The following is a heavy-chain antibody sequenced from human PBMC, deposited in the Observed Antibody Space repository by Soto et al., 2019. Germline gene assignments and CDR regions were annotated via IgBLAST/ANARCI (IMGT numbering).Heavy chain of an antibody. CDR2: INPNSGGT. J-gene: IGHJ3*02. CDR1: GYTFTGYY. D-gene: IGHD5-12*01. V-gene: IGHV1-2*04. Sequence: ASVKVSCKASGYTFTGYYMHWVRQAPGQGLEWMGWINPNSGGTNYAQKFQGWVTMTRDTSISTASMELSRLRSDDTAVYYCARVRSGYDDAFDIWGQGTMVTVSS. CDR3: ARVRSGYDDAFDI.